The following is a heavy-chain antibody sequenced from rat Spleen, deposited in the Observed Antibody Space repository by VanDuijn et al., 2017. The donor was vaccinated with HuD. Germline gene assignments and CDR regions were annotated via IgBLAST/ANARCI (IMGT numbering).Heavy chain of an antibody. J-gene: IGHJ2*01. CDR3: TRRATSQNFDY. V-gene: IGHV5-31*01. Sequence: EVQLVESGGGLVQPGRSLKLSCVASGFTFSSYWMYWVRRAPGMGLEWVASISYDGSNTYYRDSVKGRFTISRDNAKSTLYLQMDSLRSEDTATYYCTRRATSQNFDYWGQGVMVTVSS. CDR1: GFTFSSYW. CDR2: ISYDGSNT.